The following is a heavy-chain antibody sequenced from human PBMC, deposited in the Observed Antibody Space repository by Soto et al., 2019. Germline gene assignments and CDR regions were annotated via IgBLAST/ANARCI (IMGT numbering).Heavy chain of an antibody. V-gene: IGHV1-2*02. Sequence: GASVKVSCKASGYTLTGYYMHWVRQAPGQGLEWMGWINPNSGGTNYAQKFQGRVTMTRDTSISTAYMELSRLRSDDTAVYYCARDGDSGYDYFYDYWGQGTLVTVSS. D-gene: IGHD5-12*01. CDR2: INPNSGGT. CDR3: ARDGDSGYDYFYDY. J-gene: IGHJ4*02. CDR1: GYTLTGYY.